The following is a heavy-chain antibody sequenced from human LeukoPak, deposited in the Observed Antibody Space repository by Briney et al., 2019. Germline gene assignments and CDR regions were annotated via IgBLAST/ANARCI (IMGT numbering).Heavy chain of an antibody. Sequence: PGGSLRLSCAASGFTFRSYAMSWVRQAPGKGLEWVSAISGSGDTTYYADSVKGRFTISRDNSKNTPYLQMNSLRPEDTAVYYCAKVGARGCSSSTCFIYWGQGTLVTVSS. CDR3: AKVGARGCSSSTCFIY. V-gene: IGHV3-23*01. D-gene: IGHD2-2*01. CDR1: GFTFRSYA. J-gene: IGHJ4*02. CDR2: ISGSGDTT.